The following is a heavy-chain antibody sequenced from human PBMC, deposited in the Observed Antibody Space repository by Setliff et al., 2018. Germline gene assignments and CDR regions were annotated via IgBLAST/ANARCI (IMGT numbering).Heavy chain of an antibody. J-gene: IGHJ6*03. CDR3: ARDNIGYITGIPYYYYYYMDV. CDR1: GYTFTSYG. D-gene: IGHD1-20*01. CDR2: ISAYNGNT. Sequence: ASVKVSCKASGYTFTSYGISWVRQAPGQGLEWMGWISAYNGNTKYSQKFQGRVTITRDTSASTAYMELSSLRSEDTAVYYCARDNIGYITGIPYYYYYYMDVWGKGTTVTVSS. V-gene: IGHV1-18*01.